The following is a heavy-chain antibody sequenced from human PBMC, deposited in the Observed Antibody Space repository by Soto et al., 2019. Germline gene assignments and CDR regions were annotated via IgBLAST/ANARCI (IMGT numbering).Heavy chain of an antibody. V-gene: IGHV1-69*01. D-gene: IGHD1-20*01. Sequence: QVQLVQSGAGVKKPGSSGKVSCKAPGGTFSSYAISWVRQAPGQGLEWMGGIIPSFGTANYAQKFQGRVTITADESTSTAYMELSSLRSEDTAVYYCARITVLGGLGWFDPWGQGTLVTVSS. CDR1: GGTFSSYA. CDR3: ARITVLGGLGWFDP. J-gene: IGHJ5*02. CDR2: IIPSFGTA.